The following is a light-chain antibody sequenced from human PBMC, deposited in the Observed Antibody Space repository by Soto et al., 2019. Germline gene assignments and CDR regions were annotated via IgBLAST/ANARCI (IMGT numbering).Light chain of an antibody. Sequence: EIMLTQSPATLSLSPGERVTLSCRASQSISSDLAWYQQKPGQAPRLLIYDASNRATGIPARFSGSGSGTDFTLTISSLEPEDLAVYYCQQRSKWPLTFGGGTKVEIK. CDR1: QSISSD. CDR3: QQRSKWPLT. J-gene: IGKJ4*01. CDR2: DAS. V-gene: IGKV3-11*01.